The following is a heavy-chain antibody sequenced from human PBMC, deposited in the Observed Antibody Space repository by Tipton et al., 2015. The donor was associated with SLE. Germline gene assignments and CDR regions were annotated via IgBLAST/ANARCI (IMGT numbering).Heavy chain of an antibody. CDR3: ARGGPSSKWLDP. Sequence: TLSLTCTVSGGSISSSLYFWAWIRQPPGKALEWIGSIYYSGSIYYKPSLKSRVTISVDTSKNQFSLKLNSVTAADTAVYYCARGGPSSKWLDPWGRGTQVTVSS. CDR2: IYYSGSI. D-gene: IGHD6-6*01. J-gene: IGHJ5*02. CDR1: GGSISSSLYF. V-gene: IGHV4-39*07.